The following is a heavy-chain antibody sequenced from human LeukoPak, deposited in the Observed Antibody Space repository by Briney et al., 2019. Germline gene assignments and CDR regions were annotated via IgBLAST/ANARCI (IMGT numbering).Heavy chain of an antibody. D-gene: IGHD3-22*01. CDR1: GFTFGDYA. Sequence: GGSLRLSCTASGFTFGDYAMSWFRQAPGKGLEWVGFIRSETYGGTTEYAAPVKGRFSISRDDSKSIAYLQMNSLKTEDTAVYFCTRDPAGYAYGYSFFDYWGQGTLVTVSS. J-gene: IGHJ4*02. V-gene: IGHV3-49*03. CDR2: IRSETYGGTT. CDR3: TRDPAGYAYGYSFFDY.